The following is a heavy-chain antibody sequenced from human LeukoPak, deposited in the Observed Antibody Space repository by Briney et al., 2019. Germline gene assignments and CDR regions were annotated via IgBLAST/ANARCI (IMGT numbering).Heavy chain of an antibody. CDR1: GDSVSSNLAT. V-gene: IGHV6-1*01. Sequence: SQTLSLTCVIYGDSVSSNLATWNWIRQSPSRGLERLGRSYYRIKSSNDYAVSVNSRLTINPDTSKNHFSLQLRFVTPEDTALYFCARALSVVLDYWGQGTLVSVSS. CDR2: SYYRIKSSN. J-gene: IGHJ4*02. D-gene: IGHD5/OR15-5a*01. CDR3: ARALSVVLDY.